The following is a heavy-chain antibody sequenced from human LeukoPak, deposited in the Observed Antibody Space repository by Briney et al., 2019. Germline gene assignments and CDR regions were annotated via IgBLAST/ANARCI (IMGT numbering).Heavy chain of an antibody. V-gene: IGHV4-59*01. D-gene: IGHD3-22*01. CDR2: IYYSGST. CDR3: ARDIKRYDSSGYGDYYYYMDV. CDR1: GGSISSYY. J-gene: IGHJ6*03. Sequence: KPSETLSLTCTVSGGSISSYYWSWIRQPPGKGLEWIGYIYYSGSTNYNPSLKSRVTISVDTSKNQFSLKLSSVTAADTAVYYCARDIKRYDSSGYGDYYYYMDVWGKGTTVTVSS.